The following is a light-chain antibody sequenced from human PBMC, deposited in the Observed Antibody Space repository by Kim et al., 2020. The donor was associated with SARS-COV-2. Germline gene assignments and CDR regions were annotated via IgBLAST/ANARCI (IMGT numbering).Light chain of an antibody. J-gene: IGKJ1*01. V-gene: IGKV1-27*01. CDR2: DAS. Sequence: ASVGDSVTITCRASQGISNSLAWYQQKPGNVPKVLIYDASALHSGVPSRFSGSGSGTDFTLTISSLQPEDVATCYCQKYNAAPWTFGQGTKVDIK. CDR3: QKYNAAPWT. CDR1: QGISNS.